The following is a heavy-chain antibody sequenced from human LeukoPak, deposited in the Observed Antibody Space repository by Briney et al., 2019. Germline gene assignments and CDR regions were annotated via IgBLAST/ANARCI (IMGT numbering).Heavy chain of an antibody. CDR2: ISATGGSA. CDR3: AKYSSGWYVYYYMDV. J-gene: IGHJ6*03. V-gene: IGHV3-23*01. CDR1: GFTFSSYG. D-gene: IGHD6-19*01. Sequence: PGGSLRLSCAASGFTFSSYGMSWVRQAPGKGLEWVSAISATGGSAYNADSVKGRFTISRDNSKNTLYLEMNSLRAEDTAVYYCAKYSSGWYVYYYMDVWGKGTTLTVSS.